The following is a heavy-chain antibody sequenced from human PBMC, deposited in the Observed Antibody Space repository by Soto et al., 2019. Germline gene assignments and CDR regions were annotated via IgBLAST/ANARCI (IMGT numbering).Heavy chain of an antibody. CDR2: ISSTSTTI. CDR3: TRDDTILLNSFYGLDV. V-gene: IGHV3-48*02. D-gene: IGHD5-18*01. J-gene: IGHJ6*02. Sequence: PGGSLRLSCSVAGFILRSYSMNWVRQAPGKGLEWVAYISSTSTTIHYADSVKGRFTICRDNAKNSLYLQMSSLRHEDTAVYYCTRDDTILLNSFYGLDVWGQGTTVTVSS. CDR1: GFILRSYS.